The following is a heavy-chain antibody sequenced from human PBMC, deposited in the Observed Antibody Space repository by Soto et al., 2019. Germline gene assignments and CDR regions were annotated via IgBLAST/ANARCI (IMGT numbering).Heavy chain of an antibody. J-gene: IGHJ6*02. V-gene: IGHV5-10-1*01. CDR2: IDPSDSYT. CDR3: ARHSLIAVAEYYYYYGMDV. CDR1: GYSFTSYW. D-gene: IGHD6-19*01. Sequence: LGESLKISCKGSGYSFTSYWISWVRQMPGKGLEWMGRIDPSDSYTNYSPSFQGHVTISADKSISTAYLQWSSLKASDTAMYYCARHSLIAVAEYYYYYGMDVWGQGTTVTVSS.